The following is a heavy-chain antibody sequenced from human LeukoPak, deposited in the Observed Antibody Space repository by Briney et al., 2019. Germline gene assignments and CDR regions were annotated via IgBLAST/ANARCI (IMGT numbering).Heavy chain of an antibody. V-gene: IGHV4-61*02. D-gene: IGHD3-9*01. J-gene: IGHJ4*02. CDR1: GGSISSGSYY. CDR3: ARRTTYFGWLPSESPSCFDY. CDR2: IYTSGST. Sequence: PSETLSLTCTVSGGSISSGSYYWSWIRQPAGKGLEWIGRIYTSGSTNYNPSLKSRVTISVDTSKNQFSLKVTSVTAADTAVYYCARRTTYFGWLPSESPSCFDYWGQGTLVTVSS.